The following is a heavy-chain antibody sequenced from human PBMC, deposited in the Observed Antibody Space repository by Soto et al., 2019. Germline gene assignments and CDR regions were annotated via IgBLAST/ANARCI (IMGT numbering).Heavy chain of an antibody. CDR2: ISAYNGNT. J-gene: IGHJ3*02. V-gene: IGHV1-18*01. CDR1: GYTFTSYG. D-gene: IGHD4-17*01. Sequence: ASVKVSCKASGYTFTSYGISWVRQAPGRGLEWMGWISAYNGNTNYAQKLQGRVTMTTDTSTSTAYMELRSLRSDDTAVYYCARGEDDYGDPDAFDIWGQGTMVTVSS. CDR3: ARGEDDYGDPDAFDI.